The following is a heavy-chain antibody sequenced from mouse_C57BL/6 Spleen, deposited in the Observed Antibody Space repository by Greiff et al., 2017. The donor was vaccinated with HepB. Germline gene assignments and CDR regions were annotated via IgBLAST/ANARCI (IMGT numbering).Heavy chain of an antibody. Sequence: QVQLQQSGAELVRPGASVTLSCKASGYTFTDYEMHWVKQTPVHGLEWIGAIDPETGGTAYNQKFKGKAILTADKSSSTAYMELRSLTSEDSAVYYCTRRDYDTLFAYWGQGTLVTVSA. CDR3: TRRDYDTLFAY. CDR1: GYTFTDYE. J-gene: IGHJ3*01. D-gene: IGHD2-4*01. V-gene: IGHV1-15*01. CDR2: IDPETGGT.